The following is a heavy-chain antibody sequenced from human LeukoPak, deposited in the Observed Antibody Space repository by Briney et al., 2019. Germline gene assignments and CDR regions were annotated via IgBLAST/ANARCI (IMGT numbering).Heavy chain of an antibody. V-gene: IGHV4-39*01. Sequence: ASETLSLTCTVPDGSISSNSYYWGWIRQPPGKGLEWIGSIYYSGSTYYGPSLQSRVTISVDTSKNQFSLKLSSVTAADTAVYYCARVKAAAGTPRLWYFDLWGRGTLVTVSS. J-gene: IGHJ2*01. CDR2: IYYSGST. CDR3: ARVKAAAGTPRLWYFDL. D-gene: IGHD6-13*01. CDR1: DGSISSNSYY.